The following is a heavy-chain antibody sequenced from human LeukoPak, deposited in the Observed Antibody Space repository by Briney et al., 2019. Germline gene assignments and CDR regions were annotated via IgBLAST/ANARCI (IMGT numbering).Heavy chain of an antibody. D-gene: IGHD5-18*01. CDR1: GGSISSGGYS. CDR3: ARDETAMVTNYYYGMDV. V-gene: IGHV4-30-2*01. Sequence: SQTLSLTCAVSGGSISSGGYSWSWIRQPPGKGLEWIGYIYHSGSTYYNPSLKSRVTISVDRSKNQFSLKLSSVTAADTAVYYCARDETAMVTNYYYGMDVWGQGTTVTVSS. J-gene: IGHJ6*02. CDR2: IYHSGST.